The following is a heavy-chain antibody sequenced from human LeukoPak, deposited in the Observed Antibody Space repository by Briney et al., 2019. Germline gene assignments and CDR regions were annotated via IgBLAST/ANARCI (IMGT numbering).Heavy chain of an antibody. D-gene: IGHD2-15*01. CDR3: ARVNTQGVPSP. CDR1: GASISSSAYY. J-gene: IGHJ5*02. V-gene: IGHV4-39*01. CDR2: IYYSGTT. Sequence: PSETLSLTCTVSGASISSSAYYWGWIRQPPGKGLEWIASIYYSGTTHYDPSHQSRVTMSVDTSKNQFSLKLSSVTAADTAVYYCARVNTQGVPSPWGQGILVTVSS.